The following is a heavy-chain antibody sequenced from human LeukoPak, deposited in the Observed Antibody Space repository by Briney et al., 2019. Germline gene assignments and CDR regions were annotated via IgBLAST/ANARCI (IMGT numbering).Heavy chain of an antibody. CDR1: GFTVSSNY. Sequence: PGGSLRLSCAASGFTVSSNYMSWVRQAPGKGLEWVSVIYSGGSTYYADSVKGRFTISRDNSKNTLYLQMNSLRAEDTAVYYCARVRYGPGKAFDIWGQGTMVTVSS. J-gene: IGHJ3*02. D-gene: IGHD3-16*01. CDR2: IYSGGST. V-gene: IGHV3-53*01. CDR3: ARVRYGPGKAFDI.